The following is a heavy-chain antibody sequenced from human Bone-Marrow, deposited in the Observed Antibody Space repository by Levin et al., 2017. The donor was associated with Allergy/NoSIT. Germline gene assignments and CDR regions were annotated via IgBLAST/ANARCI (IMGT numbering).Heavy chain of an antibody. CDR2: IKHDGNEK. CDR3: ARDHGSSWTYY. CDR1: GFTFSGYW. V-gene: IGHV3-7*01. Sequence: GESLKISCEASGFTFSGYWMSWVRQVPGKGLEWVANIKHDGNEKNYVDSVKGRFTISRDNPTNSLFLQMNSLTADDTAVYYCARDHGSSWTYYWGQGTLVTVSS. D-gene: IGHD6-13*01. J-gene: IGHJ4*02.